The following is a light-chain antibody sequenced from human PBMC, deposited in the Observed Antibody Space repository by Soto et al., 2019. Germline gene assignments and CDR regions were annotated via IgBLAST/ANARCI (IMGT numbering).Light chain of an antibody. CDR1: QSVSSSS. CDR2: GAS. Sequence: EIVLTQSPGTLSLSPGERATLSCRASQSVSSSSLAWYQQKPGQAPRLLIYGASNRPTGIPDRFSGSGSGTEFTLTISRLEPEDFAVYYCQQYGSSPRTFGQGTTVEIK. J-gene: IGKJ1*01. V-gene: IGKV3-20*01. CDR3: QQYGSSPRT.